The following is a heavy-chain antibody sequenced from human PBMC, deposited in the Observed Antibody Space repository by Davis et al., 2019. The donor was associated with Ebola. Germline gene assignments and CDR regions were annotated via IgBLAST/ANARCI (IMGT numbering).Heavy chain of an antibody. CDR2: ISAYNGKT. Sequence: AASVKVSCKTFGYTFTSYGITWVRQAPGQGLEWMGWISAYNGKTSYAQNFQDRVTMTTDTSTTTAYMELRSLTSDDTAVYYCARVRLLWFGELLYHPAEIDYWGQGTLVTVSS. D-gene: IGHD3-10*01. CDR1: GYTFTSYG. J-gene: IGHJ4*02. CDR3: ARVRLLWFGELLYHPAEIDY. V-gene: IGHV1-18*01.